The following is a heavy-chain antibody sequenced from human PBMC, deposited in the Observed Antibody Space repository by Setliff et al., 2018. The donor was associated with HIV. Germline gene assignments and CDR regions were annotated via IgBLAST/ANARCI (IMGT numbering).Heavy chain of an antibody. V-gene: IGHV5-51*01. CDR2: IYPGDSHT. CDR1: GYRFTSYW. Sequence: GESLKISCQGSGYRFTSYWIAWVRQMPGKGLEWMGIIYPGDSHTRYSPSFQGQVTFSADKSISTAYLQWSSLKASDTAIYYCTRHILAYCAGDCYPLDYWGQGTLVTVSS. J-gene: IGHJ4*02. D-gene: IGHD2-21*02. CDR3: TRHILAYCAGDCYPLDY.